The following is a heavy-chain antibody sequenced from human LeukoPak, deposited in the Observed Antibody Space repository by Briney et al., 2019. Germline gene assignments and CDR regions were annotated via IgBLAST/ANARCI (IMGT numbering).Heavy chain of an antibody. D-gene: IGHD6-13*01. CDR2: INPNSGGT. J-gene: IGHJ5*02. V-gene: IGHV1-2*02. CDR1: GYTFTSYD. Sequence: ASVKVSCRASGYTFTSYDINWVRQATGQGLEWMGWINPNSGGTNYAQKFQGRVTMTRDTSISTAYMELSRLRSDDTAVYYCARSGRRSSSWFDPWGQGTLVTVSS. CDR3: ARSGRRSSSWFDP.